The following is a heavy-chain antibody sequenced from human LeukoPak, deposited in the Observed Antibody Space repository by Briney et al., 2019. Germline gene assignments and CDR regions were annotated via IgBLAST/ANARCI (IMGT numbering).Heavy chain of an antibody. J-gene: IGHJ6*01. Sequence: GGSLRLSCAASGFTFSKYWMLWVRQSPGKGVESVSRINTDGTVTIYADSVKGRFTVSRDNADNTMCLQMNSVRDEDTAVYYCATKQWLAPPPDSWGQGNPVTVSS. D-gene: IGHD6-19*01. V-gene: IGHV3-74*01. CDR3: ATKQWLAPPPDS. CDR1: GFTFSKYW. CDR2: INTDGTVT.